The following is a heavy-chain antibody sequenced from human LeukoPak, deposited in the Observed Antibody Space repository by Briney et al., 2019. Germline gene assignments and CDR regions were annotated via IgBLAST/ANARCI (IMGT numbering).Heavy chain of an antibody. CDR3: SRAFTPGIAAAGYVSFDY. CDR2: IYYSGST. Sequence: SQPLSLPCTVAGGSIISGGYYWGWIRQPPGKGLGWIGYIYYSGSTYYNPSLKSRFTISVDKSKNQFSLKLSTVTAADTAVYYCSRAFTPGIAAAGYVSFDYWGQGTLVTVSS. D-gene: IGHD6-13*01. J-gene: IGHJ4*02. CDR1: GGSIISGGYY. V-gene: IGHV4-31*03.